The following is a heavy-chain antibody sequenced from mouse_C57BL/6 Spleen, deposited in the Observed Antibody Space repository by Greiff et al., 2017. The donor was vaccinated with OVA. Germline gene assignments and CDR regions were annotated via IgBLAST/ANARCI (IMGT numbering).Heavy chain of an antibody. CDR2: IYPGSGST. J-gene: IGHJ1*03. Sequence: VQLQQPGAELVQPGASVKMSCKASGYTFTSYWITWVKQRPGQGLEWIGDIYPGSGSTTYNEKFKCKATLTVDTSSRPANMQRSSLTSEDSAVYYCARGKYYGSSYGYFDVWGTGTTVTVSS. CDR3: ARGKYYGSSYGYFDV. D-gene: IGHD1-1*01. CDR1: GYTFTSYW. V-gene: IGHV1-55*01.